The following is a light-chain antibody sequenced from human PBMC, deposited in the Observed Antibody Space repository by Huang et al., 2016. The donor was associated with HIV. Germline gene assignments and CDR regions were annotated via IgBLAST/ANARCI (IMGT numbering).Light chain of an antibody. CDR1: QSLLYSSNNKNY. CDR3: QQYYNTPLT. J-gene: IGKJ2*01. V-gene: IGKV4-1*01. CDR2: GAS. Sequence: DIVMTQSPDSLAVSLGERATINCKSSQSLLYSSNNKNYLAWYQQKPGQPPKLLIYGASTRESGVPDRFTGSGAGTVFTLTISSLQAEDVAVYYCQQYYNTPLTFGQGTKLEIK.